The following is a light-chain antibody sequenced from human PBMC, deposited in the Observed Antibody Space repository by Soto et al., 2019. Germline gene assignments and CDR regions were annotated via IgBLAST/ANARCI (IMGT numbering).Light chain of an antibody. CDR2: DVS. CDR1: SSDVGMYNY. Sequence: QSALTQPASVSGSPGQSITISCSGSSSDVGMYNYVSWYQNHPGKAPKLLIYDVSDRPSGVSDRFSGSKSGNTASLTISGLRAEDEADYYCTSYTISSTIVFGEGTKLTVL. V-gene: IGLV2-14*01. J-gene: IGLJ2*01. CDR3: TSYTISSTIV.